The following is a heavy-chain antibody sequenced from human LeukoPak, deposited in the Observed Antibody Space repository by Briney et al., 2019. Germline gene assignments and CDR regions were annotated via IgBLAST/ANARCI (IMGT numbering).Heavy chain of an antibody. CDR1: GFTFSNYN. CDR2: IGTTTSTI. Sequence: GGSLRLSCATSGFTFSNYNMNWVRQAPGKGLEWVAYIGTTTSTIYYAGSVKGRFTISRDNAKNSLYLQMNSLRHEDTAVYYCATTSYYDSSGYYPDYWGQGTLVTVSS. D-gene: IGHD3-22*01. CDR3: ATTSYYDSSGYYPDY. J-gene: IGHJ4*02. V-gene: IGHV3-48*02.